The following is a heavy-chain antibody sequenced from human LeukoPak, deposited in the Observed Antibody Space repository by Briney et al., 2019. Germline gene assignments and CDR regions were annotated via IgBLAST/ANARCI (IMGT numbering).Heavy chain of an antibody. CDR2: TNPNSGYT. CDR1: GYTFTSFD. D-gene: IGHD6-13*01. Sequence: ASVKVSCKASGYTFTSFDINWVRQATGQGLEWIGWTNPNSGYTGFAQKFQGRVTMTRNTSISTAYMEVSSLRSEDTAVYYCARGNRLYTSSWSSLAFDIWGQGTMVTVSS. J-gene: IGHJ3*02. V-gene: IGHV1-8*01. CDR3: ARGNRLYTSSWSSLAFDI.